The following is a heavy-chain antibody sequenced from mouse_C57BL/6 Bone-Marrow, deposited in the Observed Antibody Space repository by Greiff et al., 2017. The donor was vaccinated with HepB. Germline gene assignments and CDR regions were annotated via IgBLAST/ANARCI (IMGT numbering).Heavy chain of an antibody. Sequence: QVQLQQPGAELVRPGSSVKLSCKASGYTFTSYWMDWVKQRPGQGLEWIGNIYPSDSETHYNQKFKDKATLTVDKSSSTAYMQLSSLTSEDSAVYYCARDYYGRAPHFDYWGQGTTLTVSS. V-gene: IGHV1-61*01. J-gene: IGHJ2*01. CDR1: GYTFTSYW. D-gene: IGHD1-1*01. CDR3: ARDYYGRAPHFDY. CDR2: IYPSDSET.